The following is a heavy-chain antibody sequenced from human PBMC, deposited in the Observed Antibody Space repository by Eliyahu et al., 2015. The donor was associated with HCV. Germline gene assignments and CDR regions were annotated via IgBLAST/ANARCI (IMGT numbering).Heavy chain of an antibody. CDR3: ARGGSREIIVIAAARIDH. CDR2: ISFDGGNK. D-gene: IGHD2/OR15-2a*01. V-gene: IGHV3-30*03. CDR1: GFTFSGYG. J-gene: IGHJ4*02. Sequence: QVQLVESGGGVVQPGRSLRLSCVASGFTFSGYGMHWVRQAPGKGLEWVALISFDGGNKYYANSVYGRFSISRDNSKNTLYLQMNSLRAEDTAVYYCARGGSREIIVIAAARIDHWGQGTLVTVSS.